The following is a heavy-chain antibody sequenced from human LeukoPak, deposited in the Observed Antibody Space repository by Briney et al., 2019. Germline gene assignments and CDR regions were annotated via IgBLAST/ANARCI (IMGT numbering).Heavy chain of an antibody. CDR2: ISSSSSTI. V-gene: IGHV3-48*01. D-gene: IGHD2-15*01. Sequence: GGSLRLSCAASGFTFSSYSMNWVRQAPGKGLEWVSYISSSSSTIYYADSVKGRFTISRDNAKNSLYLQMNSLRAEDTAVYYCARGRPSLEVVTAFDYWGQGTLVTVSS. J-gene: IGHJ4*02. CDR3: ARGRPSLEVVTAFDY. CDR1: GFTFSSYS.